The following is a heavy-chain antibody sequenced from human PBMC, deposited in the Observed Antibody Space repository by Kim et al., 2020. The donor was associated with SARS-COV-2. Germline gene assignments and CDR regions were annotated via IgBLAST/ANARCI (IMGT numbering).Heavy chain of an antibody. V-gene: IGHV1-24*01. J-gene: IGHJ3*02. D-gene: IGHD3-10*01. CDR1: GYTLTELS. CDR2: FDPEDGET. CDR3: ATTSSRGVIDAFDI. Sequence: ASVKVSCKVSGYTLTELSMHWVRQAPGKGLEWMGGFDPEDGETIYAQKFQGRVTMTEDTSTDTAYMELSSLRSEDTAVYYCATTSSRGVIDAFDIWGQGTMVTVSS.